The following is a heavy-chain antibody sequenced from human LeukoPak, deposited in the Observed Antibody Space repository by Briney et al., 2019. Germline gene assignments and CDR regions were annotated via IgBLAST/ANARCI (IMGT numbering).Heavy chain of an antibody. J-gene: IGHJ4*02. CDR2: ISVSSSTI. Sequence: HPGGSLRLSGAASGFTFSSYNMNWVRRAPGKGLEWVSYISVSSSTIYYADSVKGRFTISRDNAKNSLYLLMHSLRDEDTAVYYCARVKGVGAAPFDYWGQGTLVTVSS. CDR3: ARVKGVGAAPFDY. D-gene: IGHD1-26*01. CDR1: GFTFSSYN. V-gene: IGHV3-48*02.